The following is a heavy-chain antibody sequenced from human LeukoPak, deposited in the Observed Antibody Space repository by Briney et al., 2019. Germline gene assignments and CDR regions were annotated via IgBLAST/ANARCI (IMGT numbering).Heavy chain of an antibody. J-gene: IGHJ6*02. CDR3: ARDGNVLLWFGELLYGMDV. CDR1: GFTFSTST. V-gene: IGHV3-48*02. D-gene: IGHD3-10*01. CDR2: ISSGSSII. Sequence: PGGSLRLSCAASGFTFSTSTMNWVRQAPGKGLEWVSYISSGSSIIYYADSVKGRFTISRDNAKNSLYLQMSSLRDEDTAVYYCARDGNVLLWFGELLYGMDVWGQGTTVTVSS.